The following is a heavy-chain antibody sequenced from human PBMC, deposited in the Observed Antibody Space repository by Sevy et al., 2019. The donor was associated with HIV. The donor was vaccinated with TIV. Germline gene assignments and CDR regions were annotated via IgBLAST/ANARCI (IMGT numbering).Heavy chain of an antibody. CDR1: GFTFDGYA. J-gene: IGHJ4*02. Sequence: GGSLRLSCTTSGFTFDGYAMSWFRQAPGKGLEWVAFITRNSYEAYGGTTDYGASVKGRFIISRDDSKSIAYLQMNSLKTEDTAVYYCTRGLATADTPEYYFDYWGQGTLVTVSS. CDR3: TRGLATADTPEYYFDY. V-gene: IGHV3-49*03. CDR2: ITRNSYEAYGGTT. D-gene: IGHD5-12*01.